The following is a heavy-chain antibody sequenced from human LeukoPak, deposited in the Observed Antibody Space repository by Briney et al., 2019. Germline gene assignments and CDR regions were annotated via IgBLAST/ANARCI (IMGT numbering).Heavy chain of an antibody. V-gene: IGHV4-59*01. CDR1: SGSINTYA. D-gene: IGHD3-10*01. CDR2: ISYSGRT. J-gene: IGHJ3*01. Sequence: SETLSLTCTVSSGSINTYAYNWIRQSPGKGLEWIGNISYSGRTNYNPSLKSRVIISSDTSKNQFSLKLTSVTAADTAVYYCARDYKGAFDVWGQGTMVTVSS. CDR3: ARDYKGAFDV.